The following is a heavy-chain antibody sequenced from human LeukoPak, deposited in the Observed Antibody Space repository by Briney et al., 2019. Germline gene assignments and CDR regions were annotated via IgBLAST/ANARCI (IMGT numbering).Heavy chain of an antibody. J-gene: IGHJ6*04. Sequence: ASVKVSCKASGYTFTSYYMYWVRQAPGQGLEWMGIINPSGGSTSYAQKFQGRVTMTRDTSTSTVYMELSSLRSEDTAVYYCARGRIVPAGAYYYYGMDVWGKGTTVTVSS. V-gene: IGHV1-46*01. CDR1: GYTFTSYY. CDR2: INPSGGST. CDR3: ARGRIVPAGAYYYYGMDV. D-gene: IGHD2-2*01.